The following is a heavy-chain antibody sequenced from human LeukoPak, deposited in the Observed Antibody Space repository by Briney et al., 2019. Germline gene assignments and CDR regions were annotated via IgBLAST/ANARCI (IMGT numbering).Heavy chain of an antibody. D-gene: IGHD1-26*01. Sequence: PGGSLRLSFAASGFTFSSYGMHWVRQAPGKGLEWVAVISYDGSNKYYADSVKGRFTISRDNSKNTLYLQMNSLRAEDTAVYYCAKMWSGELLSYFDYWGQGTLVTVSS. CDR3: AKMWSGELLSYFDY. CDR1: GFTFSSYG. CDR2: ISYDGSNK. J-gene: IGHJ4*02. V-gene: IGHV3-30*18.